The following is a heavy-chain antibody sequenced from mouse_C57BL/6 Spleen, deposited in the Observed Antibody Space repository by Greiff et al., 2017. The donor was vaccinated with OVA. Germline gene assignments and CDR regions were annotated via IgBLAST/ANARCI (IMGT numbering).Heavy chain of an antibody. D-gene: IGHD1-1*01. CDR1: GYTFTSYW. Sequence: QVHVKQPGAELVKPGASVKMSCKASGYTFTSYWITWVKQRPGQGLEWIGDIYPGSGSTNYNEKFKSKATLTVDTSSSTAYMQLSSLTSEDSAVYYCARSYYYGSSYLDYFDYWGQGTTLTVSS. CDR3: ARSYYYGSSYLDYFDY. V-gene: IGHV1-55*01. CDR2: IYPGSGST. J-gene: IGHJ2*01.